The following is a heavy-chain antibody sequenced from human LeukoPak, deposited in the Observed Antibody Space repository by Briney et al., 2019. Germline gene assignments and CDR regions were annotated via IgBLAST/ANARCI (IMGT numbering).Heavy chain of an antibody. D-gene: IGHD3-3*01. V-gene: IGHV1-24*01. CDR1: GHSLSEIS. Sequence: ASVKVSCKVSGHSLSEISMDWGRQAPGKGLEWVGNFVPEHGETVYAQNFQGRVTMSNDTSTETAYMELSSLRSDDTAVYYCSIRLRFLEWLAPGDYWGQGSPVTVSS. CDR2: FVPEHGET. J-gene: IGHJ4*02. CDR3: SIRLRFLEWLAPGDY.